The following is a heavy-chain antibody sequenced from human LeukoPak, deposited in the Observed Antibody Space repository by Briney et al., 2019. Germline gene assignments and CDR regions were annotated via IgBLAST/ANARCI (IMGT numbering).Heavy chain of an antibody. V-gene: IGHV3-7*04. CDR2: INQDGSGR. J-gene: IGHJ5*02. CDR1: GFTFSTYW. Sequence: PGGSLRLSCEVSGFTFSTYWMSWVRQAPGKGLECVANINQDGSGRYYMDSVKGRFTISRDNAKNSLFLQMNSLRVEDTAVYYCARVPYYDSPPPSWGPGSLVTASP. D-gene: IGHD3-22*01. CDR3: ARVPYYDSPPPS.